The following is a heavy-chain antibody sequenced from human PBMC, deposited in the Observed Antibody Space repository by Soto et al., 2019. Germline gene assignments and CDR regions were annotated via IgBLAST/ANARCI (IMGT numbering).Heavy chain of an antibody. Sequence: ASVKVSCKASGYTFTSYYMHWVRQAPGQGLEWMGIINPSGGTANYAQKFQGRVTITADESTSTAYMELSSLRSEDTAVYYCARGAYSYALYYYYGMDVWGQGTTVTVSS. V-gene: IGHV1-46*01. CDR1: GYTFTSYY. CDR2: INPSGGTA. J-gene: IGHJ6*02. CDR3: ARGAYSYALYYYYGMDV. D-gene: IGHD5-18*01.